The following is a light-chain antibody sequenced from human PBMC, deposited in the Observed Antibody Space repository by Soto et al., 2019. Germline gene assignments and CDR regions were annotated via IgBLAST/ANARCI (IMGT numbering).Light chain of an antibody. CDR1: QSPLYSDGNTY. J-gene: IGKJ1*01. CDR3: MQGTHWPWT. V-gene: IGKV2-30*01. CDR2: KVS. Sequence: DVVMTQSPLSLPVTLGQPASISCRSSQSPLYSDGNTYLSWFQQRPGQSPRRLIYKVSNRDSGVPDRFSGSGSGSDFTLKISRVEAEDVGVSYCMQGTHWPWTFGQGTKVEIK.